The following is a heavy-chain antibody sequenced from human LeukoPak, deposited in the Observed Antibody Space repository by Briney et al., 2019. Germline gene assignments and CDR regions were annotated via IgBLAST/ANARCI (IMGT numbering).Heavy chain of an antibody. J-gene: IGHJ4*02. CDR2: ISGSGATT. D-gene: IGHD3-22*01. CDR3: VKESTSSGYYYAPDY. V-gene: IGHV3-23*01. CDR1: GFSFRTYA. Sequence: GGSLRLSCAASGFSFRTYAMTWVRQAPGKGLEWVSSISGSGATTYNADPLKGRFTISRDNSENTLYLQMNSLRAEDTAVYYCVKESTSSGYYYAPDYWGQGTLVTVSS.